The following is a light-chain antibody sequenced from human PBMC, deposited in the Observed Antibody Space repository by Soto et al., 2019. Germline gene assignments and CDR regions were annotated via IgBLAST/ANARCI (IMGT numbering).Light chain of an antibody. J-gene: IGLJ1*01. CDR2: GNN. CDR1: SSNIWAGYG. CDR3: HSYDNSLSGYV. V-gene: IGLV1-40*01. Sequence: QSVLTQPPSVSGAPGQRVTISCTGSSSNIWAGYGVHWYQLLPGTAPKLLIHGNNNRPSGVPDRFSASKSDTSASLAITGLQAEDEAEYYCHSYDNSLSGYVFGSGTKLTVL.